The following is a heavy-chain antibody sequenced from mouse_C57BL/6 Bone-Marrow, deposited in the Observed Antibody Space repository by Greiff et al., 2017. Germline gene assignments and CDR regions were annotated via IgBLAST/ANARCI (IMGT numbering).Heavy chain of an antibody. D-gene: IGHD3-2*02. CDR2: IDPSDSYT. Sequence: VQLQQPGAELVMPGASVKLSCKASGYTFTSYWMHWVKQRPGQGLEWIGEIDPSDSYTNYNQKFKGKSTLTVDKSSSTAYMQLSSLTSEDSAVYYCAREGAQAPYYFDYWGQGTTLTVSS. J-gene: IGHJ2*01. CDR3: AREGAQAPYYFDY. V-gene: IGHV1-69*01. CDR1: GYTFTSYW.